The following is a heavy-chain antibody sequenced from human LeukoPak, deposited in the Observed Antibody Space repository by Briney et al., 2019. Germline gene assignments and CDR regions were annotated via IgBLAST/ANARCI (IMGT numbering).Heavy chain of an antibody. D-gene: IGHD2-2*01. Sequence: ASVKVSCKASGYTFTSYAMHWVRQAPGQRLEWMGWINAGNGNTKYSQKFQGRVTITRDTSASTAYMELSSLRSEDTAVYYCARGGRGGVPAAASLWGQGTLVTVSS. J-gene: IGHJ4*02. V-gene: IGHV1-3*01. CDR3: ARGGRGGVPAAASL. CDR2: INAGNGNT. CDR1: GYTFTSYA.